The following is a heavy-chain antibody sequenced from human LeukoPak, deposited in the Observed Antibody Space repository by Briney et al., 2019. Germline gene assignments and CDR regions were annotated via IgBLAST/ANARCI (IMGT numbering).Heavy chain of an antibody. Sequence: GGSLRLSCAASGFTFSSYSMNWVRQAPGKGLEWVSSISSSSSYIYYADSVKGRFTISRDNAKNSLYLQMNSLRAEDTAVYYCARETIAAAGKAFDPWGQGTLVTVSS. D-gene: IGHD6-13*01. V-gene: IGHV3-21*01. J-gene: IGHJ5*02. CDR2: ISSSSSYI. CDR1: GFTFSSYS. CDR3: ARETIAAAGKAFDP.